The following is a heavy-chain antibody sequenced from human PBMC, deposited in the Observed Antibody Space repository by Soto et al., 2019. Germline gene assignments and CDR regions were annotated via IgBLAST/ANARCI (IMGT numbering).Heavy chain of an antibody. CDR1: GYSFTSHW. J-gene: IGHJ6*02. V-gene: IGHV5-51*01. D-gene: IGHD3-10*01. CDR3: AGGGVRGVITRTRDYYGMDV. CDR2: IYPGDSDT. Sequence: GGSLKNSCKGSGYSFTSHWIGWVGQMPGKSLEWMGIIYPGDSDTRYSPSFQGQVTISADKSISTAYLQWSSLKASDTAMYYCAGGGVRGVITRTRDYYGMDVWGQGTTVTVSS.